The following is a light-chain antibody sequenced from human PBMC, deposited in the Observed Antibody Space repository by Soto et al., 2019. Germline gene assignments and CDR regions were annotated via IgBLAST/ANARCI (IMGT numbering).Light chain of an antibody. J-gene: IGKJ1*01. CDR2: GSF. CDR3: QQYNNWPWT. V-gene: IGKV3-15*01. Sequence: EVVMTQSPATLCLSPGERATLSCRASQSVSGNLAWYEQRPGQAPRLLIYGSFTRATGVPARSSGSGSATEFSLTISSLQSEDSALYHCQQYNNWPWTFGQGTKVEIK. CDR1: QSVSGN.